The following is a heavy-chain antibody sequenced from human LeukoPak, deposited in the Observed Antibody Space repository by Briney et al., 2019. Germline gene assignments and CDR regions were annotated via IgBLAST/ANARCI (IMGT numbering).Heavy chain of an antibody. J-gene: IGHJ4*02. CDR3: ARDYAGSPDY. V-gene: IGHV3-74*03. Sequence: GGSLRLSCTASGFTFSTYWINWVRQSPGKGLVWVALINGDGSTTTHADSVKGRFTISGDNAKNTAYLQMNSLRDEDTAGYFCARDYAGSPDYWGQGTLVTVSA. CDR1: GFTFSTYW. CDR2: INGDGSTT. D-gene: IGHD3-10*01.